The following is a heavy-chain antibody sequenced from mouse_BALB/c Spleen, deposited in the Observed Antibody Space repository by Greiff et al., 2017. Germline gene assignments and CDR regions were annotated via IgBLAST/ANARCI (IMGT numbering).Heavy chain of an antibody. V-gene: IGHV5-17*02. J-gene: IGHJ3*01. CDR1: GFTFSSFG. CDR3: ARGITTATYWFAY. CDR2: ISSGSSTI. Sequence: EVKLVESGGGLVQPGGSRKLSCAASGFTFSSFGMHWVRQAPEKGLEWVAYISSGSSTIYYADTVKGRFTISRDNPKNTLFLQMTSLRSEDTAMYYCARGITTATYWFAYWGQGTLVTVSA. D-gene: IGHD1-2*01.